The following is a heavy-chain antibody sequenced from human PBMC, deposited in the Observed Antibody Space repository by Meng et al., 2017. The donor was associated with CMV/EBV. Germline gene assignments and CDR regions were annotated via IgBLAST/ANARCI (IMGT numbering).Heavy chain of an antibody. CDR1: GFTFSSYG. Sequence: GESLKISCAASGFTFSSYGMHWVRQAPGKGQEWVAFIRYDGSNKYYADSVKGRFTISRDNSKNTLYLQMNSLRAEDTAVYYCAKPSWFGELFVHYFDYWGQGTLVTVSS. J-gene: IGHJ4*02. CDR2: IRYDGSNK. CDR3: AKPSWFGELFVHYFDY. D-gene: IGHD3-10*01. V-gene: IGHV3-30*02.